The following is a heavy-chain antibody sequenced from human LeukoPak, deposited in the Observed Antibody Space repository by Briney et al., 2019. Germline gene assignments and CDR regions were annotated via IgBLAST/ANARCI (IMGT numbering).Heavy chain of an antibody. CDR1: GFTFSSYA. J-gene: IGHJ4*02. CDR2: ISGSGGST. CDR3: AKANGYNYPVYYFDY. V-gene: IGHV3-23*01. Sequence: PGGSLRLSCAASGFTFSSYAMSWVRQAPGKGLEWVSAISGSGGSTYYAGSVKRRFTISRDNSKNTLYLQINSLRAEDTAVYYCAKANGYNYPVYYFDYWGQGTLVTVSS. D-gene: IGHD5-24*01.